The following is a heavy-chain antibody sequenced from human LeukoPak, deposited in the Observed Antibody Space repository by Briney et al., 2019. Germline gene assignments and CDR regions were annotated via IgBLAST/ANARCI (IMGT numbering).Heavy chain of an antibody. V-gene: IGHV3-23*01. D-gene: IGHD3-22*01. CDR3: AKDGYDSSGYPYYFDY. Sequence: TGGSLRLSCVVSRFTFSSYAMSWVRQAPGKGLEWVSAIRASGGSTYYADSVKGRFTISRDNSKNTVYLQMNSLRAEDTAVYYCAKDGYDSSGYPYYFDYWGQGTLVTVSS. CDR1: RFTFSSYA. CDR2: IRASGGST. J-gene: IGHJ4*02.